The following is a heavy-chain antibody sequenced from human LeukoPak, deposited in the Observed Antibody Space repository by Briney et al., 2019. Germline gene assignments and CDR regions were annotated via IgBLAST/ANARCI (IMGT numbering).Heavy chain of an antibody. D-gene: IGHD3-22*01. CDR3: ARVYDSSGYYYDGFDY. CDR1: GGTFSSYA. Sequence: GASVKVSCKASGGTFSSYAISWVRQAPGQGLEWMGGIIPIFGTANYAQKFQGRVTITADESTSTAYMELSSLRSEDTAVYYCARVYDSSGYYYDGFDYWGQGTLVTVSS. CDR2: IIPIFGTA. J-gene: IGHJ4*02. V-gene: IGHV1-69*13.